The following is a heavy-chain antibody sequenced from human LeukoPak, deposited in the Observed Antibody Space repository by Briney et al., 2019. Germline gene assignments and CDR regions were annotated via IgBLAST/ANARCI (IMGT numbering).Heavy chain of an antibody. J-gene: IGHJ4*02. Sequence: GGSLRLSCAAAGFTFSNYWMHWVRQAPGKGLGWVAVISFDGSNEYYADSVKGRFTISRDNSKNTLSLQMNSLRPEDTAVYYCARVGTVTNFDYWGQGTLVTVSS. V-gene: IGHV3-30*03. CDR1: GFTFSNYW. D-gene: IGHD4-17*01. CDR2: ISFDGSNE. CDR3: ARVGTVTNFDY.